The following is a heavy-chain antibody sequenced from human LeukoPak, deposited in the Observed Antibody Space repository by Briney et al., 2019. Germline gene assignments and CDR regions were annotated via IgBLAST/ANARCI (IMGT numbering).Heavy chain of an antibody. J-gene: IGHJ4*02. Sequence: ASVKVSCKASGYTFTSSYMHWVRQVPGQGLEWMGIINPSGGTTIYAQKFQGRVTMTRDTSTSTVYMELSSLRSEDTAVYYCARVGAQVGVVVLHLFDCWGQGTLVTVSS. CDR3: ARVGAQVGVVVLHLFDC. CDR2: INPSGGTT. CDR1: GYTFTSSY. D-gene: IGHD3-22*01. V-gene: IGHV1-46*01.